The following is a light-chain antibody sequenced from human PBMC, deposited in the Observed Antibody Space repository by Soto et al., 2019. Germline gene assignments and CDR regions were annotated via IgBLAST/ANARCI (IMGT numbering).Light chain of an antibody. CDR2: GAS. Sequence: EIVLTQSPGTLPLSTRERATLSCRASQSVSSSYLAWYQQKPGQAPRLLIYGASSRATGVPDRVSGSGSGTDFILPISSLEPEDFAVYYCQQYGSSPLTFGGGTKVEIK. V-gene: IGKV3-20*01. CDR3: QQYGSSPLT. J-gene: IGKJ4*01. CDR1: QSVSSSY.